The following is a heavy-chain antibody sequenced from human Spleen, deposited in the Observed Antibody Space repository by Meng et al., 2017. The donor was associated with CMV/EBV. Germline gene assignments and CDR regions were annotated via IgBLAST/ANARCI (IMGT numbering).Heavy chain of an antibody. V-gene: IGHV5-51*01. CDR2: IYPSDSTT. D-gene: IGHD2-2*01. CDR1: GNSFTSYW. CDR3: ARPSSKGDGVGLDY. J-gene: IGHJ4*02. Sequence: GESLKISCKGSGNSFTSYWIAWVRQMPGKGLEWMGIIYPSDSTTRYNPSFQGQVTISADKSIRTAYLQWASLKASDTAMYYYARPSSKGDGVGLDYWGQGTVVTVSS.